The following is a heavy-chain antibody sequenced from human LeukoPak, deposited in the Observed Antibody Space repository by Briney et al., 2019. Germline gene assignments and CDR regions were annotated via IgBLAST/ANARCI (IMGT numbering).Heavy chain of an antibody. CDR3: ARVLLWFGESLMNFDY. J-gene: IGHJ4*02. CDR2: ISAYNGNT. CDR1: GYTFTSYD. V-gene: IGHV1-18*01. D-gene: IGHD3-10*01. Sequence: ASVKVSCKASGYTFTSYDISWVRQAPGQGLEWMGWISAYNGNTNYAQKLQGRVTMTTDTSTSTAYMELRSLRSDDTAVYYCARVLLWFGESLMNFDYWGQGTLVTVSS.